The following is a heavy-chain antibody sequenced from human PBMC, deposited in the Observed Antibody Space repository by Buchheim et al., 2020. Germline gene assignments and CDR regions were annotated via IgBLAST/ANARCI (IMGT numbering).Heavy chain of an antibody. Sequence: EIQLVESGGGLVQPGGSLRLSCAASGFTFSSYTLNWVRQAPGKGLEWVSSISSGRGTIYYADSVKGRFTIPRDNAKNSLYLQMNNLRVDDTAVYYCGREASTGWYVAYWGQGTL. CDR3: GREASTGWYVAY. J-gene: IGHJ4*02. CDR2: ISSGRGTI. CDR1: GFTFSSYT. D-gene: IGHD6-19*01. V-gene: IGHV3-48*01.